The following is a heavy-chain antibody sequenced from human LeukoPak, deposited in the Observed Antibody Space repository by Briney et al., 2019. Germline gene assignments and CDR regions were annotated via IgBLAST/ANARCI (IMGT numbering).Heavy chain of an antibody. J-gene: IGHJ4*02. V-gene: IGHV1-18*01. CDR3: ARDVYDSSGYYYNFKFDY. CDR1: GYTFTSYG. Sequence: GASVKVSCKASGYTFTSYGISWVRQAPGQGLVWMGWISAYNGNTNYAQKLQGRVTMTTDTSTSTAYMELRSLRSDDTAVYYCARDVYDSSGYYYNFKFDYWGQGTLVTVSS. D-gene: IGHD3-22*01. CDR2: ISAYNGNT.